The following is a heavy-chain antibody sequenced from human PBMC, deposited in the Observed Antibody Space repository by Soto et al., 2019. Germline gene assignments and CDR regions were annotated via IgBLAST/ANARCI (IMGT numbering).Heavy chain of an antibody. Sequence: GASVKVSCKASGYTFSDYYMHWVRQAPGQGLEWMGWINANSGGTNYPQKFQGRVTLTRDTSISTVYMGLSSLRSDDTAVYYCASGASSNWPDFWGRGTLVTVSS. D-gene: IGHD6-13*01. CDR3: ASGASSNWPDF. V-gene: IGHV1-2*02. J-gene: IGHJ4*02. CDR2: INANSGGT. CDR1: GYTFSDYY.